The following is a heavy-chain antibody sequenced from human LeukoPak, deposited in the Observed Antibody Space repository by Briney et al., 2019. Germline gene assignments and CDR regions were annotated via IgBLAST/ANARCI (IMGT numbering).Heavy chain of an antibody. CDR1: GGSISSSSYY. Sequence: SDTLSLTCTVSGGSISSSSYYWGWIRQPPGKGLEWIGSIYYSGSTYYNPSLKSRVTISVDTSKNQFSLKLSSVTAADTAVYYCARSNYSSYYYMDVWGKGTTVTDS. CDR2: IYYSGST. J-gene: IGHJ6*03. CDR3: ARSNYSSYYYMDV. D-gene: IGHD4/OR15-4a*01. V-gene: IGHV4-39*01.